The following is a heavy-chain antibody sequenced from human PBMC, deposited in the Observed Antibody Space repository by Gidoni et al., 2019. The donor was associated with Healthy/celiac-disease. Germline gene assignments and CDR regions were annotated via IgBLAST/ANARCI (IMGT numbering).Heavy chain of an antibody. V-gene: IGHV1-18*01. CDR2: FSAYNGNT. CDR1: GYTCTSYG. J-gene: IGHJ6*02. CDR3: ARDDEAGGVLRFLEWSYYYYYGMDV. Sequence: QVQLVQSGAEVKKPGASVKVSGKDSGYTCTSYGISWVRKAPGQGLEWMGWFSAYNGNTTYAQKLQGRVPMTTYTSTSTAYMELRSLRSDDTAVYYCARDDEAGGVLRFLEWSYYYYYGMDVWGQGTTVTVSS. D-gene: IGHD3-3*01.